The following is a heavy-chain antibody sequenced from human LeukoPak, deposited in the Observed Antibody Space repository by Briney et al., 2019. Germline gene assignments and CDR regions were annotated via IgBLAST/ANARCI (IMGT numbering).Heavy chain of an antibody. V-gene: IGHV4-39*07. D-gene: IGHD6-19*01. Sequence: SETLSLTCTVSGGSISSNTYYWGWIRQPPGKGLEWIGSTYYSGSTYYNPSLKSRVTISVDTSKNQFSLKLSSVTAADTAVYYCARSYSSGWSFDYWGQGTLVTVSS. CDR3: ARSYSSGWSFDY. J-gene: IGHJ4*02. CDR2: TYYSGST. CDR1: GGSISSNTYY.